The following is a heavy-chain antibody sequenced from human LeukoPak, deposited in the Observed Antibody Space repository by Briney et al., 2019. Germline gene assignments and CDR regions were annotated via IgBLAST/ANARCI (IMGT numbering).Heavy chain of an antibody. Sequence: GRSLRLSCAASGFTFDDYAMHWVRQAPGKGLEWVSGISWNSGSIGYADSVKGRFTISRDNAKNSLYLQMNSLKTEDTALYYCARYLTYPAFFDYWGQGTLVTVSS. V-gene: IGHV3-9*01. D-gene: IGHD2-2*02. CDR1: GFTFDDYA. CDR2: ISWNSGSI. CDR3: ARYLTYPAFFDY. J-gene: IGHJ4*02.